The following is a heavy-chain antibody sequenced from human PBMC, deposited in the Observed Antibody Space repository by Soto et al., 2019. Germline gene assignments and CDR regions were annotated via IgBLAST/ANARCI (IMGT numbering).Heavy chain of an antibody. Sequence: SETLSLTCSVSGGSISSNYWSWIRQPPGKGLEWIGCIYNSGSTNYNPSLKSRVTISVDTSKNQFSLKLSSVTAADTAVYYCARIGVLQPWSYYFDYWGQGTLVTVSS. D-gene: IGHD5-18*01. V-gene: IGHV4-59*01. CDR1: GGSISSNY. CDR3: ARIGVLQPWSYYFDY. J-gene: IGHJ4*02. CDR2: IYNSGST.